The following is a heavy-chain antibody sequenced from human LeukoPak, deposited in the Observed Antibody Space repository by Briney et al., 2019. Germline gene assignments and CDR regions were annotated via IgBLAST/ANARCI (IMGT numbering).Heavy chain of an antibody. CDR2: LHYSGNT. Sequence: SETLSLTCTVSGASINSYFWSWIRQPPGKGLEWVGYLHYSGNTNYNPSLNSRVTISVDTSKNQFSLKLTSLTAADTAVYYCARVRYSSTWGWFDPWGQGTLVTVSS. D-gene: IGHD6-13*01. CDR1: GASINSYF. J-gene: IGHJ5*02. V-gene: IGHV4-59*01. CDR3: ARVRYSSTWGWFDP.